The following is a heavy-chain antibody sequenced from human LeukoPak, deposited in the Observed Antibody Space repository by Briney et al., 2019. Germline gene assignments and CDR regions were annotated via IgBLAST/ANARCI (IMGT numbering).Heavy chain of an antibody. Sequence: PGGSLRLSCAASGFSFSSYSMNWVRQAPGKGLEWVSSISSSSSYIYYADSVKGRFTISRDNARNSLFLRMNSLRAEDTAVYYCARVHLMASRPYFDYWGQGALVTVSS. CDR2: ISSSSSYI. CDR3: ARVHLMASRPYFDY. D-gene: IGHD3-10*01. J-gene: IGHJ4*02. CDR1: GFSFSSYS. V-gene: IGHV3-21*01.